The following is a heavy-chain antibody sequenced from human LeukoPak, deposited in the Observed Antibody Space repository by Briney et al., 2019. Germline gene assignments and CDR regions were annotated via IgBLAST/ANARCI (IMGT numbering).Heavy chain of an antibody. J-gene: IGHJ3*02. V-gene: IGHV3-15*01. CDR3: TTGYFDWPFDI. Sequence: GGSLRLSCAASGFTFSNARMSWVRQAPGKGLEWVGRIKSKTDGGTTDYAAPVKGRFTISRDDSKNTLYLQMNSLKTEDTAVYYCTTGYFDWPFDIWGQGTMVTVSS. D-gene: IGHD3-9*01. CDR2: IKSKTDGGTT. CDR1: GFTFSNAR.